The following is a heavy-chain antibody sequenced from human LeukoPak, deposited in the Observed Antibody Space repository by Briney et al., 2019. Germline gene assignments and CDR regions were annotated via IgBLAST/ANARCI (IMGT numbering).Heavy chain of an antibody. V-gene: IGHV3-21*01. D-gene: IGHD4-17*01. Sequence: PGGSLRLSCAASGFTFTTYSMNWVRQAPGKGLEWVSSITSSSCIYYADSVKGRFTISRDNAKNSLYLQMNSLGAEDTAVYYCARDFYGDYSFDYWGQGTLVTVSS. CDR1: GFTFTTYS. CDR2: ITSSSCI. J-gene: IGHJ4*02. CDR3: ARDFYGDYSFDY.